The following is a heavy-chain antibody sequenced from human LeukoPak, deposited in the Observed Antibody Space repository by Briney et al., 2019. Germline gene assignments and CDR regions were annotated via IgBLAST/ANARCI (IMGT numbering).Heavy chain of an antibody. J-gene: IGHJ5*02. V-gene: IGHV4-39*02. CDR1: GGSISSSNYY. Sequence: SETLSLTCTVSGGSISSSNYYWGWIRQPPGKGLEWIGNLYYSGSTYYNPSLKSRVTISVDTSKNQFSLKLTSVTAADTAVYYCARDRQYYGSGSYWRNWFDPWGQGTQVTVSS. CDR3: ARDRQYYGSGSYWRNWFDP. D-gene: IGHD3-10*01. CDR2: LYYSGST.